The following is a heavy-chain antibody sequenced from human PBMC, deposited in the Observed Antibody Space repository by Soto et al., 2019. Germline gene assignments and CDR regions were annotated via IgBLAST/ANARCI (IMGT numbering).Heavy chain of an antibody. Sequence: GGSLRLSCEASGFIFSNYDMYWVRQGPGKGLEWVALMRSDGSNKYYVDSVKGRFTISRDNSKNMLFLQMDSLSAEDTAVYYCARAHISSEISMPQTFHHWGPGTLVTVSS. J-gene: IGHJ1*01. V-gene: IGHV3-33*01. CDR3: ARAHISSEISMPQTFHH. CDR1: GFIFSNYD. CDR2: MRSDGSNK. D-gene: IGHD2-2*01.